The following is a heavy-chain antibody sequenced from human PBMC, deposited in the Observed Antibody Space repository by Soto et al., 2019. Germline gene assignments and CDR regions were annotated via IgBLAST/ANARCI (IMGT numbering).Heavy chain of an antibody. CDR1: GFTFSRYG. Sequence: GGPLRLSCAASGFTFSRYGMHWVRQAPRKGLEWVGVILYDGSNKCYADSVKGRFTISRANSKKLLYLQMNSHRADDRAGYYCAKKKYYYFWSGYYHYCGQCPMVTVS. CDR3: AKKKYYYFWSGYYHY. V-gene: IGHV3-30*18. D-gene: IGHD3-3*01. CDR2: ILYDGSNK. J-gene: IGHJ4*02.